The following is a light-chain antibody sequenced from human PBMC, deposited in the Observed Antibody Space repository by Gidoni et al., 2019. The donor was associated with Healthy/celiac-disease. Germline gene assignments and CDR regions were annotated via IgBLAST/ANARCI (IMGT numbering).Light chain of an antibody. Sequence: IQLTQSPSSLSASVGDRVTITCRASQGISSYLAWYQQKPGKAPKLLIYAASTLQSVVPSMFRGGGSGTDFTLTSSSLQPEDVATYCCQQLNSYPFTFGPGTKVDIK. V-gene: IGKV1-9*01. CDR3: QQLNSYPFT. CDR2: AAS. CDR1: QGISSY. J-gene: IGKJ3*01.